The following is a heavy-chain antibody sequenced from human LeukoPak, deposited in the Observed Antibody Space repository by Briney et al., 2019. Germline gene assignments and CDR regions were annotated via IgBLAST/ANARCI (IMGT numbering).Heavy chain of an antibody. V-gene: IGHV3-21*01. Sequence: GGSLRLSCAASGFTFSSYSMNWVRQAPGKGLEWVSSISSSSSYIYYADSVKGRFTISRDNAKNSLYLQMNSLRAEDTAVYYCARALRSRRYYYGIDVWGQGTTVTVSS. D-gene: IGHD3-3*01. J-gene: IGHJ6*02. CDR2: ISSSSSYI. CDR1: GFTFSSYS. CDR3: ARALRSRRYYYGIDV.